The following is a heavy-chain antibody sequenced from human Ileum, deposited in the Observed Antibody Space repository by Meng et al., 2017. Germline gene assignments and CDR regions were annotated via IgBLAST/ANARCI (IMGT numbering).Heavy chain of an antibody. CDR3: ATSNDRDVYYLGY. D-gene: IGHD3-22*01. V-gene: IGHV4-4*02. CDR1: GTW. CDR2: IFQSGRT. Sequence: HGQPRESGPRVVKPSGTRSLTCAVSGTWWSWVRQPPGKGLEWLGEIFQSGRTNYNPSLKSRVTISIDKSKSQISLQLSAVTAADTAVYSCATSNDRDVYYLGYWGQGTLVTVSS. J-gene: IGHJ4*02.